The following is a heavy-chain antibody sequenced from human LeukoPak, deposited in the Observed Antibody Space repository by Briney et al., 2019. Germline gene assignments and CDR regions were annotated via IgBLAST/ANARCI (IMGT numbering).Heavy chain of an antibody. D-gene: IGHD5-18*01. J-gene: IGHJ4*02. V-gene: IGHV4-59*01. CDR1: GASISSYY. CDR3: ARGARGYSYG. Sequence: PSETLSLTCTVSGASISSYYWSWIRQPPGKGLEWIGYIYYSGSTNYNPSLKSRVTISLDTSKNQFSLKLSSVTAADTAVYYCARGARGYSYGWGQGTLVTVSS. CDR2: IYYSGST.